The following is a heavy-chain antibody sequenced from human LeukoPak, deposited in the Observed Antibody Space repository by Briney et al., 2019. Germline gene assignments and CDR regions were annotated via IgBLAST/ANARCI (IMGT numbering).Heavy chain of an antibody. D-gene: IGHD3-10*01. Sequence: PSETLSLTCTVSGGSISSSSYYWGWIRQPPGKGLEWIGSIYYSGSTYYNPSLKSRVTISVDTSKNQFSLKLSSVTAADTAGYYCARRERFACWFDPWGQGTLVTVSS. CDR1: GGSISSSSYY. V-gene: IGHV4-39*01. CDR2: IYYSGST. CDR3: ARRERFACWFDP. J-gene: IGHJ5*02.